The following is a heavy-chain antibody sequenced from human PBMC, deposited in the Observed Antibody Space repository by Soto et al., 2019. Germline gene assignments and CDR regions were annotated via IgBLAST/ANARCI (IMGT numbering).Heavy chain of an antibody. D-gene: IGHD5-18*01. J-gene: IGHJ6*02. V-gene: IGHV1-2*04. CDR2: TNPSSGGA. Sequence: GASVKVSCKASGYTFTGYYLHWVRQAPGQGLEWMGWTNPSSGGANIAQKFQGWVTMTRDTSIDTAYMELTRLRSDDTAVYYCARDAAMGDYYHYGMDVWGQGTPVTVSS. CDR3: ARDAAMGDYYHYGMDV. CDR1: GYTFTGYY.